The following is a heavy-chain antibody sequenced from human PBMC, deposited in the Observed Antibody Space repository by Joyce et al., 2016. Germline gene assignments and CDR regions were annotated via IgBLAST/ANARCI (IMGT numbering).Heavy chain of an antibody. D-gene: IGHD3-3*01. CDR1: GGSISSGGYS. CDR2: IFHSGGT. J-gene: IGHJ4*02. V-gene: IGHV4-30-2*01. CDR3: ARRGGYYTSYYFDY. Sequence: QLQLQESGSGLVKPSQTLSLSCAVSGGSISSGGYSWTWIRQPPGKGLEWIGYIFHSGGTYYNPSLKSRVTISVDRSKNQFSLNLTSVTAADTAVYYCARRGGYYTSYYFDYWGQGTLVTVSS.